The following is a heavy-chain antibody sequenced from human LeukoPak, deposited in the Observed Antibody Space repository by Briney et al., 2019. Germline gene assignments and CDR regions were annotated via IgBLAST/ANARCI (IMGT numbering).Heavy chain of an antibody. CDR2: INIDGST. CDR1: GFTFRNYW. J-gene: IGHJ5*02. V-gene: IGHV3-74*01. D-gene: IGHD3-10*01. CDR3: ARAGGSGWFDP. Sequence: PGGSLRLSCAASGFTFRNYWMRWVRQAPGKGLVWVSRINIDGSTRYADSVEGRFTISRDNAKNTLYLQMNSLRAEDTAVYYCARAGGSGWFDPWGQGTLVTVSS.